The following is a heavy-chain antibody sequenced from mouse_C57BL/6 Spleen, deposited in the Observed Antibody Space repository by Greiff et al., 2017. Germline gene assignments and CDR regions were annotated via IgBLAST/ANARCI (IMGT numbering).Heavy chain of an antibody. CDR2: IDPEDGET. D-gene: IGHD3-3*01. J-gene: IGHJ2*01. V-gene: IGHV14-2*01. Sequence: VQLQQSGAELVKPGASVKLSCTASGFNIKDYYMHWVKQRPEQGLEWIGRIDPEDGETKYAPKFQGKATITADTSSNTANLQLSSLTSEDTAVYYDARSRDEYYFGYWGQGTTLTVAS. CDR3: ARSRDEYYFGY. CDR1: GFNIKDYY.